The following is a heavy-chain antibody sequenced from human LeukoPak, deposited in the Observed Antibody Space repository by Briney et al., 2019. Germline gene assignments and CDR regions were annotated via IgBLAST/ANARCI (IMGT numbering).Heavy chain of an antibody. CDR3: ARSIAARPEFDP. J-gene: IGHJ5*02. V-gene: IGHV4-59*01. D-gene: IGHD6-6*01. CDR2: IYYSGST. Sequence: KPSETLSLTCTVSGGSISSNYWSWIRQPPGKGLEWIGYIYYSGSTNYNPSLKSRVTISVDTSKNQFSLKLSSVTAADTAVYYCARSIAARPEFDPWGQGTLVTVSS. CDR1: GGSISSNY.